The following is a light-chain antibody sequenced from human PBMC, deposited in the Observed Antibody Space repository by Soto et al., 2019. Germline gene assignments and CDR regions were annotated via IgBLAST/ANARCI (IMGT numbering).Light chain of an antibody. V-gene: IGKV3-15*01. CDR2: GAS. CDR3: QQYNNWSPLT. Sequence: EIVMTQSPATLSVSPGERATLSCRASQSVSSNLAWYQQKPGQAPRLLIYGASTRATGIPARFSGIGSGTEFTLTISSLQSEDFGVYYCQQYNNWSPLTFGGGTKVEIK. J-gene: IGKJ4*01. CDR1: QSVSSN.